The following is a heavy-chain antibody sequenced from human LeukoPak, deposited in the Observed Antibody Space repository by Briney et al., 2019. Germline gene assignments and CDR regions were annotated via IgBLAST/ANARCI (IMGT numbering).Heavy chain of an antibody. CDR2: IYTSGST. Sequence: SETLSLTCTVSGGSISSYYWSWIRQPPGKGLEWIGYIYTSGSTNYNPSLKSRVTISVDTSKNQFSLKLSSVTAADTAVYYCAARYSSSSLSYYYYYMHVWGKGTTVTVSS. D-gene: IGHD6-6*01. CDR3: AARYSSSSLSYYYYYMHV. V-gene: IGHV4-4*09. J-gene: IGHJ6*03. CDR1: GGSISSYY.